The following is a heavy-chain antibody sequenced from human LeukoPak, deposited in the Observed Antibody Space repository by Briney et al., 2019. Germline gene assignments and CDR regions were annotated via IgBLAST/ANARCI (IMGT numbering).Heavy chain of an antibody. V-gene: IGHV3-23*01. CDR2: LYSNGNT. J-gene: IGHJ4*02. D-gene: IGHD3-22*01. CDR1: GFTFSSSA. CDR3: ARDYYDGSAYYSYYEY. Sequence: GGSLRLSCAASGFTFSSSAMSWVRQAPGKGLEWVSTLYSNGNTYYADSVKGRFTISRDNSKNTLSLQMNSLRAEDTAVYYCARDYYDGSAYYSYYEYWGQGTLVTVYS.